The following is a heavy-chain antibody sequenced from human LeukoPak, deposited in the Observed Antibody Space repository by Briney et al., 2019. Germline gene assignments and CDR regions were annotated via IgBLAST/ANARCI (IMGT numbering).Heavy chain of an antibody. CDR2: IWYDGSNK. V-gene: IGHV3-33*01. D-gene: IGHD5-18*01. Sequence: GGSLRLSCAASGFTFSSYGMHWVRQAPGKGLEWVAVIWYDGSNKYYAGSVKGRFTISRDNSKNTLYLQMNSLRAEDTAVYYCARVWDSYGGTDAFDIWGQGTMVTVSS. CDR1: GFTFSSYG. J-gene: IGHJ3*02. CDR3: ARVWDSYGGTDAFDI.